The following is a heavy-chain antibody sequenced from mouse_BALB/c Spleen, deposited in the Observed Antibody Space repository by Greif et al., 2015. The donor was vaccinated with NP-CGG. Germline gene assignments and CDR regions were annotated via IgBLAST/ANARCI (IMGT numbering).Heavy chain of an antibody. D-gene: IGHD2-10*02. Sequence: QVQLQQSGAELVRPGASVTLSCKASGYTFTDYEMHWVKQTPVHGLEWIGAIDPETGGTAYNQKFKGKATLTADKSSSTAYMELRSLTSEDAAVYYCTRGTYGKGFACWGQGTLVTVSA. J-gene: IGHJ3*01. CDR3: TRGTYGKGFAC. CDR1: GYTFTDYE. CDR2: IDPETGGT. V-gene: IGHV1-15*01.